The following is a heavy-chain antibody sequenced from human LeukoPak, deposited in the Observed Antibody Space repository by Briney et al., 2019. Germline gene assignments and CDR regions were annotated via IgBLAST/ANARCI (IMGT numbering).Heavy chain of an antibody. CDR3: ARRSNWQGDWFDP. CDR1: GGSISSSTYY. CDR2: IFYSGSP. Sequence: SETLSLTCTVSGGSISSSTYYWGWIRQPPGKGLEWIANIFYSGSPYYNPSLKSRVTISVDTSKNHFSLKLRSVTAADTAVYYCARRSNWQGDWFDPWGQGTLVTVSS. D-gene: IGHD1-1*01. V-gene: IGHV4-39*02. J-gene: IGHJ5*02.